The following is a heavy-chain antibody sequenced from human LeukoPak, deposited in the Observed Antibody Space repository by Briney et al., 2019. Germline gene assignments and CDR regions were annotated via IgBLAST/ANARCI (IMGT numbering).Heavy chain of an antibody. CDR2: IWYDGSNK. V-gene: IGHV3-33*01. CDR3: ARDFPPYGMDV. J-gene: IGHJ6*02. CDR1: GFTFSSYG. Sequence: GRSLRLSCAASGFTFSSYGMHWVRQAPGKGLEWVAVIWYDGSNKYYADSVKGRFTISRDNSKNTLYLQMNSLRAEDTAVYYCARDFPPYGMDVWGQGTTVTVSS.